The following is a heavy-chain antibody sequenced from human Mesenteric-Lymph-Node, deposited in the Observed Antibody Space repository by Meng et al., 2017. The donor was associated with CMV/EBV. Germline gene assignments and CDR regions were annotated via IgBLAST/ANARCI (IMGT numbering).Heavy chain of an antibody. CDR1: GFTFSDYY. CDR2: IGGSGSTI. J-gene: IGHJ4*02. V-gene: IGHV3-11*04. D-gene: IGHD2-8*01. CDR3: ARDPLETGVD. Sequence: GGSLRLSCAASGFTFSDYYMSWIRQAPGKGLEWVSYIGGSGSTIHYADSVKGRFAISRDNAKNSLYLQMNSLRAEDTAVYYCARDPLETGVDWGQGTLVTVSS.